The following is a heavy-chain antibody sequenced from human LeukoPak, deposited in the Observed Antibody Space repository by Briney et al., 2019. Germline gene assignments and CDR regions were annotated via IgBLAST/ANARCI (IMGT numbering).Heavy chain of an antibody. CDR2: INHSGNT. J-gene: IGHJ5*02. D-gene: IGHD5-18*01. Sequence: SETLSLTCAVYGGSFSNYYWTWIRQSPGKGLEWIGEINHSGNTNYNPSLKSRVTISVDTSKNQFSLKLNSVTAADTAVYYCASGTTMSANWFDPWGQGTLVTVSS. CDR1: GGSFSNYY. V-gene: IGHV4-34*01. CDR3: ASGTTMSANWFDP.